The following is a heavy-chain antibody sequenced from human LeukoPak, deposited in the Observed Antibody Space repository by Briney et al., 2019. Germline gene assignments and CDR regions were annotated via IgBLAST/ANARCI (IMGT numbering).Heavy chain of an antibody. D-gene: IGHD2-2*01. V-gene: IGHV4-59*01. Sequence: PSETLSLTCTVSGGSISSYYWSWIRQPPGKGLEGIGYIYYSGSTNYNPSLKSRVTISVDTSKNQFSLKLSSVTAADTAVYYCARDLGYCSSTSCYYYGMDVWGQGTTVTVSS. CDR2: IYYSGST. CDR3: ARDLGYCSSTSCYYYGMDV. J-gene: IGHJ6*02. CDR1: GGSISSYY.